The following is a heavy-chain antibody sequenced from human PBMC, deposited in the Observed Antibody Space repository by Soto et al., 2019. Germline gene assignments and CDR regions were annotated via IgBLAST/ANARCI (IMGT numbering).Heavy chain of an antibody. D-gene: IGHD6-6*01. Sequence: PSETLSLTCSVSSDSMNSGGYYWSWIRQHPGKGLEWIGYIYSNGDTYYNPSLKSRVTISVDTSKNQCSLNLTSVTAADTAVYYCARRGGSSSGYYYYAMDVWGQGTTVTVSS. J-gene: IGHJ6*02. CDR3: ARRGGSSSGYYYYAMDV. CDR1: SDSMNSGGYY. V-gene: IGHV4-31*03. CDR2: IYSNGDT.